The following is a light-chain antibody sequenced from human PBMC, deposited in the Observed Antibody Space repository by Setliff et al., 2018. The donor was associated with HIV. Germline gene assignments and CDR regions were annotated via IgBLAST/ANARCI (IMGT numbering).Light chain of an antibody. V-gene: IGLV2-14*01. CDR2: EVK. CDR1: TSDVGGYNY. Sequence: QSALAQPASVSGSPGQSITISCTGTTSDVGGYNYVSWNQQHPGKAPKLIIYEVKNRPSGVSNRFSGSKSGNTASLTISGLQAEDEADYYCSSYAITNTLPFGTGTKSPS. J-gene: IGLJ1*01. CDR3: SSYAITNTLP.